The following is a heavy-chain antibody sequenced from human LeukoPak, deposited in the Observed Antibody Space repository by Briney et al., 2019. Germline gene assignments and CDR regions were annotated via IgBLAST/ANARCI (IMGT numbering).Heavy chain of an antibody. D-gene: IGHD3-10*01. CDR3: ARVGTPMVRGVELDY. Sequence: ASVKVSCKASGYTFTGYYKHWVRQAPGQGLEWMGWINPNSGGTNYAQKFQGRVTMTRDTSISTAYMELSRLRSDDTAVYYCARVGTPMVRGVELDYWGQGTLVTVSS. J-gene: IGHJ4*02. V-gene: IGHV1-2*02. CDR1: GYTFTGYY. CDR2: INPNSGGT.